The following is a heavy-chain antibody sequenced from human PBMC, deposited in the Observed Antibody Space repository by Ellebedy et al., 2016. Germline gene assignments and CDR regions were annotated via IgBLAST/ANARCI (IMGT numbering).Heavy chain of an antibody. CDR3: ARRGQGVAAAGTLIDY. V-gene: IGHV7-4-1*04. CDR2: INTNTGNP. D-gene: IGHD6-13*01. J-gene: IGHJ4*02. Sequence: ASVKVSCKASGYTFTSYAMNWVRQAPGQGLEWMGWINTNTGNPTYAQGFTGRFVFTLDTSVSMAYLQISSLKAEDTAVYYCARRGQGVAAAGTLIDYWGQGTLVTVSS. CDR1: GYTFTSYA.